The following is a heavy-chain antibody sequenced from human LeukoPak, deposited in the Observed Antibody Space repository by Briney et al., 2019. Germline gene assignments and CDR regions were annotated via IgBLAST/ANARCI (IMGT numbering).Heavy chain of an antibody. J-gene: IGHJ4*02. CDR3: AAVKSLFGEFAFDY. Sequence: SVKVSCKASGFTFSTSVVQWVRQARGQRLEWIGWIVVGNGNTNYAQKFQERVTITRDMSTSTAYMELSSLRSEDTAVYYCAAVKSLFGEFAFDYWGQGTLVTVSS. D-gene: IGHD3-10*02. V-gene: IGHV1-58*01. CDR1: GFTFSTSV. CDR2: IVVGNGNT.